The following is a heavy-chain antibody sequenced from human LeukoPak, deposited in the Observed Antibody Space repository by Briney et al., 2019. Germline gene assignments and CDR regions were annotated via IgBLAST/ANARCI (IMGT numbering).Heavy chain of an antibody. CDR1: GYTFTSDY. J-gene: IGHJ4*02. D-gene: IGHD6-13*01. V-gene: IGHV1-46*01. CDR3: AREGIATFDY. Sequence: ASVKVSCKASGYTFTSDYMHWVRHAPGQGLGWGGIINPSGGSTSYAQKSQGRVTITSDTSTSTVYMELSSLRSEDTAVYYCAREGIATFDYGGQGTLATVS. CDR2: INPSGGST.